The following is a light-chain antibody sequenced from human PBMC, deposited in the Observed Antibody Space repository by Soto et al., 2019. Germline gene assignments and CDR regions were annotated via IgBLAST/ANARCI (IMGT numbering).Light chain of an antibody. V-gene: IGKV3-11*01. Sequence: EIVLTQSPATLSLSPGERDTLSCRASQYITIYLAWYQQKPGQAPRLLIYDASNRATGIPARFSGSGSGTDFTLTISRLEPEDFAVYYCQHHGDLIGFGGGTKVDIK. J-gene: IGKJ4*01. CDR3: QHHGDLIG. CDR1: QYITIY. CDR2: DAS.